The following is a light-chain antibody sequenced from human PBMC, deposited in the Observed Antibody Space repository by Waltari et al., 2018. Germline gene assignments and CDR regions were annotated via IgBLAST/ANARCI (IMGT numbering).Light chain of an antibody. CDR3: NSYTSSSTWV. CDR2: DVN. V-gene: IGLV2-14*04. J-gene: IGLJ3*02. Sequence: WAQQHPVKHPNHMIFDVNKRPSGVSNRFSGYKSCSTASLTISGLQAEDEADFYCNSYTSSSTWVFGGGTKRTVL.